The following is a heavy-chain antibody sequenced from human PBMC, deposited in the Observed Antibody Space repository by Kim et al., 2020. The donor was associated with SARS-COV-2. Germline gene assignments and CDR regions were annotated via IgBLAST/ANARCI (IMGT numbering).Heavy chain of an antibody. D-gene: IGHD2-2*01. CDR2: INAGNGDT. CDR1: GYTFTSYA. V-gene: IGHV1-3*01. CDR3: ARGYCSSTSCQYYSDY. Sequence: ASVKVSCKASGYTFTSYAIHWVRQAPGQSLEWMGWINAGNGDTEYSQKFQGRVTFTRDTSANTAYMELSSLRSEDTAVYYCARGYCSSTSCQYYSDYWGQGALVTVSP. J-gene: IGHJ4*01.